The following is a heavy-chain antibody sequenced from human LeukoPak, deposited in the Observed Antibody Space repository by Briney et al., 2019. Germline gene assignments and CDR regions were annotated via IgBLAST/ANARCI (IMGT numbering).Heavy chain of an antibody. Sequence: KPGGSLRLSCAASGFTLSSYAMNWVRQAPGKGPEWVSCIRSSGDIYYADSVKGRFTISRDSAKNSLYLQMSSLRADDTAVYYCVRDTWLAYWGQGTLVTVSS. D-gene: IGHD6-19*01. CDR3: VRDTWLAY. CDR1: GFTLSSYA. J-gene: IGHJ4*02. CDR2: IRSSGDI. V-gene: IGHV3-21*01.